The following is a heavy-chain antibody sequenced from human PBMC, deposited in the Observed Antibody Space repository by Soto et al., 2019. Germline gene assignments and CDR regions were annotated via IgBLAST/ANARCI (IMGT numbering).Heavy chain of an antibody. CDR1: GFTFSSYA. D-gene: IGHD3-3*01. J-gene: IGHJ4*02. CDR2: ISGSGGST. CDR3: AKGLHDFWSGYYTVFDY. Sequence: GGSLRLSCAASGFTFSSYAMSWVRQAPGKGLEWVSAISGSGGSTYYADSVKGRFTISRDNSKNTLYLQMNSLRAEDTAVYYCAKGLHDFWSGYYTVFDYWGQGTLVTVSS. V-gene: IGHV3-23*01.